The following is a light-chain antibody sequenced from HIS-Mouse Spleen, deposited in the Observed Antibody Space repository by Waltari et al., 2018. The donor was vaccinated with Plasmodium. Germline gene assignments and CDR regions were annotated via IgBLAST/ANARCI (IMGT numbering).Light chain of an antibody. J-gene: IGKJ2*02. CDR3: QQYYRTPCT. V-gene: IGKV4-1*01. CDR2: WAA. Sequence: DIVMTQSPDSLAVSLGERATTYCTCSQSVLYSSNNKNYLAWSQQKPGQPPKLPIYWAATRESGVPDRFRGSGSGTDFALTISSLQSENVAVYYCQQYYRTPCTFGQGTKLEMK. CDR1: QSVLYSSNNKNY.